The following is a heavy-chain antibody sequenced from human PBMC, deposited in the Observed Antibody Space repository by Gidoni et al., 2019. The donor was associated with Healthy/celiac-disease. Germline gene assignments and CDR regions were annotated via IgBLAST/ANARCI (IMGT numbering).Heavy chain of an antibody. CDR1: GGSISSSSYY. CDR2: IYYSGST. J-gene: IGHJ3*02. V-gene: IGHV4-39*01. D-gene: IGHD1-26*01. Sequence: QLQLQESGPGLVKPSETLSLTCTVSGGSISSSSYYWGWIRQPPGKGLEWIGSIYYSGSTYYHPSLKSRVTISVDTSKNQFSLKLSSVTAADTAVYYCARAPLSGSYEGGAFDIWGQGTMVTVSS. CDR3: ARAPLSGSYEGGAFDI.